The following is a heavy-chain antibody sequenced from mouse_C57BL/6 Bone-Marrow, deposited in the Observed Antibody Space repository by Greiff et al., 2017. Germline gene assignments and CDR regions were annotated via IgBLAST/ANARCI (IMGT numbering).Heavy chain of an antibody. CDR2: IYPGDGDT. D-gene: IGHD2-2*01. J-gene: IGHJ2*01. Sequence: VQVVESGPELVKPGASVKISCKASGYAFSSSWMNWVKQRPGKGLEWIGRIYPGDGDTNYNGKFKGKATLTADKSSSTAYMQLSSLTSEDSAVYFCARQAYGYLFDYWGQGTTLTVSS. CDR1: GYAFSSSW. CDR3: ARQAYGYLFDY. V-gene: IGHV1-82*01.